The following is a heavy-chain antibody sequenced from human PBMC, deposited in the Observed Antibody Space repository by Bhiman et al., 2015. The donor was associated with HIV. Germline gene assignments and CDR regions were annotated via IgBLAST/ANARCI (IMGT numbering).Heavy chain of an antibody. Sequence: EVQLVESGGNLVQPGRSLRLSCAASGFSFDDYALHWVRQAPGKGLEWVSGISWKSGSIGYADSVKGRFTISRDNAKNSLYLQMNSLRAEDTALYYCARGDIVIRYFDHWGQGTLVTVSS. J-gene: IGHJ4*02. V-gene: IGHV3-9*01. CDR2: ISWKSGSI. CDR3: ARGDIVIRYFDH. D-gene: IGHD1-26*01. CDR1: GFSFDDYA.